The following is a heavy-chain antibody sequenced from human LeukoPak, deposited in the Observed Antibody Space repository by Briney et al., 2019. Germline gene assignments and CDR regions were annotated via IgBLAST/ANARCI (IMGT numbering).Heavy chain of an antibody. D-gene: IGHD3-9*01. CDR1: GFSFSNYG. CDR2: ITKDGTTT. V-gene: IGHV3-64*01. J-gene: IGHJ4*02. CDR3: ARSASSVWFLVGTD. Sequence: GGSLRLSCAASGFSFSNYGMHWVRQAPGKGLEYVSLITKDGTTTYYANSVKGRFTISRDNSRKKLYLEMDSLKVEDMAVYYCARSASSVWFLVGTDWGPGILVTVSS.